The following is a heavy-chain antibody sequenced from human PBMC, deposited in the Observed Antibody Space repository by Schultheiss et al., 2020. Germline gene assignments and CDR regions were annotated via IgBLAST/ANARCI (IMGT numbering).Heavy chain of an antibody. CDR3: ARTRAAILSYYYYMDV. J-gene: IGHJ6*03. CDR1: GFSLSTSGVG. D-gene: IGHD2-2*01. Sequence: SGPTLVKPTQTLTLTCTFSGFSLSTSGVGVGWIRQPPGKALEWLALIYWDDDKRYSPSLKSRLTITKDTSKNQVVLTMTNMDPVDTATYYCARTRAAILSYYYYMDVWGKGTTVTVSS. CDR2: IYWDDDK. V-gene: IGHV2-5*02.